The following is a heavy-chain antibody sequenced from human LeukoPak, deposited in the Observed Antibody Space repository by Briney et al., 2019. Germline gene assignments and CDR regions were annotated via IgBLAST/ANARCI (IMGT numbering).Heavy chain of an antibody. CDR1: GGSFSGYY. CDR3: ARSIGSSWNPTDY. V-gene: IGHV4-34*01. D-gene: IGHD6-13*01. CDR2: INHSGST. Sequence: PSETLSLTCAVYGGSFSGYYWSWIRQPPGEGLEWIGEINHSGSTNYNPSLKSRVTISVDTSKNQFSLKLSSVTAADTAVYYCARSIGSSWNPTDYWGQGTLVTVSS. J-gene: IGHJ4*02.